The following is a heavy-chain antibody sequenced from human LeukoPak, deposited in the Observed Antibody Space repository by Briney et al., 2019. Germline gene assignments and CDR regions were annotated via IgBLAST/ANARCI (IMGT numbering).Heavy chain of an antibody. CDR3: ARQLTVAGDAFDI. J-gene: IGHJ3*02. D-gene: IGHD6-13*01. CDR1: GYSISSDYY. Sequence: SDTLSLTCAVSGYSISSDYYWGLIRQPPAKGLEWIGRIYHSGSTYYNPYLKSRVTISVDTSKNHFSLNLSSVTAADTAVYYCARQLTVAGDAFDIWGQGTMVTVSS. CDR2: IYHSGST. V-gene: IGHV4-38-2*01.